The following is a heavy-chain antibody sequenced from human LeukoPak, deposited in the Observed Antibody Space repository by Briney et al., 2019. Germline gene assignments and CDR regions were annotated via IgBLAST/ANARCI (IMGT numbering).Heavy chain of an antibody. J-gene: IGHJ5*02. CDR1: GFTFNSYN. V-gene: IGHV3-48*01. CDR2: ISSSSSTK. CDR3: ARGKRYSSGWYTQLGVGWFDP. Sequence: PGGSLRLSCAASGFTFNSYNMNWVRQAPGKGLEWISYISSSSSTKYYVDSVKGRFTISRDNAKNSLYLQMNSLRSEDTAVYYCARGKRYSSGWYTQLGVGWFDPWGQGTLVTVSS. D-gene: IGHD6-19*01.